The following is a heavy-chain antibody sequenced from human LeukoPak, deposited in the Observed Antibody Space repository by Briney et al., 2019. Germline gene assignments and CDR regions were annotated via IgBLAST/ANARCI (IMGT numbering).Heavy chain of an antibody. CDR3: ARLSRRGYSYGYGR. CDR1: GGSFSGYY. V-gene: IGHV4-34*01. CDR2: INHSGST. J-gene: IGHJ4*02. Sequence: SETLSLTCAVYGGSFSGYYWSWIRQPPGKGLEWIGEINHSGSTIYNPSLKSRVTISVDTSKNQFSLKLSSVTAADTAVYYCARLSRRGYSYGYGRWGQGTLVTVSS. D-gene: IGHD5-18*01.